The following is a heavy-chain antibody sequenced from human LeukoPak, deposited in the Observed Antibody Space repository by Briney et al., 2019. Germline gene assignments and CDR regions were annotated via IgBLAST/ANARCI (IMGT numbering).Heavy chain of an antibody. CDR2: IYPGDSGP. Sequence: GESLKISCKGSGYSFTSYCIGWVRQMPGKGLEWMGIIYPGDSGPTYSPSFQGQVTISVDKSINTASLQWSSLQASDTAMYYCGMSGDRVPLQDDVFDVWGQGTMVTVST. D-gene: IGHD1-26*01. V-gene: IGHV5-51*01. CDR1: GYSFTSYC. J-gene: IGHJ3*01. CDR3: GMSGDRVPLQDDVFDV.